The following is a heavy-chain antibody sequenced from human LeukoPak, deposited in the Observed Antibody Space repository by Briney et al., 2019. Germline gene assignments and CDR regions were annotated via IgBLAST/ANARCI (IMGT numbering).Heavy chain of an antibody. CDR1: GSTVSANV. D-gene: IGHD3/OR15-3a*01. V-gene: IGHV3-53*01. CDR3: ARDMDWSYDC. J-gene: IGHJ4*02. CDR2: INSEGDT. Sequence: GGSLRLSCAISGSTVSANVMNWVRQAPGKGLEWLSAINSEGDTFYADSVRGRFTISRDDSQDTLRLQMNSLRVEDTAFYFCARDMDWSYDCWGQGTPVTVSS.